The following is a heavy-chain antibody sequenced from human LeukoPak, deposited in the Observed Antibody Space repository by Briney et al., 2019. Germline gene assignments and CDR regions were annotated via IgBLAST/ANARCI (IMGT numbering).Heavy chain of an antibody. V-gene: IGHV3-23*01. CDR3: AKDPSSSRRFDY. J-gene: IGHJ4*02. Sequence: GGSLRLSCAASGFTFSSYAMSWVRQAPGKGLEWVSAISGSGGSTYYADSVKGRFTIYRDNSKHTLYLPMNSLRAGDTDVYYCAKDPSSSRRFDYWGQGTLVNVSS. CDR2: ISGSGGST. CDR1: GFTFSSYA. D-gene: IGHD6-6*01.